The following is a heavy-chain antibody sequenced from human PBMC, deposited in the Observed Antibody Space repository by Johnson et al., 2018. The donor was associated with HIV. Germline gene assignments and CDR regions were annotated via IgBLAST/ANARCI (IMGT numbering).Heavy chain of an antibody. V-gene: IGHV3-30*02. D-gene: IGHD3-10*01. CDR2: IHYDGSNK. CDR1: GLTFSSYG. Sequence: QVQLVESGGGVVQPGGSLRLSCAAPGLTFSSYGMHWVRQAPGKGLEWVAFIHYDGSNKYYADSVKGRFTISRDNSKNTLYLQMNSLRAEDTGVYHCARDRHGSGRPNAFDLWGRGTKVTV. J-gene: IGHJ3*01. CDR3: ARDRHGSGRPNAFDL.